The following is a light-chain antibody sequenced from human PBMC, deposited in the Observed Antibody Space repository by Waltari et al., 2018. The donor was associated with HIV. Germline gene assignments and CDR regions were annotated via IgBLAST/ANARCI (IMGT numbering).Light chain of an antibody. CDR3: QQYYNTPYT. V-gene: IGKV4-1*01. Sequence: DIVMTQSPDSLAVSPGERATINCKSSQSVLHSPNNKNYLAWYQQKPGQPPKLLIFWASTRESGVPDRFSGSGSGTDFTLTISSLQAEDVAVYYCQQYYNTPYTFGQGTKLEIK. J-gene: IGKJ2*01. CDR1: QSVLHSPNNKNY. CDR2: WAS.